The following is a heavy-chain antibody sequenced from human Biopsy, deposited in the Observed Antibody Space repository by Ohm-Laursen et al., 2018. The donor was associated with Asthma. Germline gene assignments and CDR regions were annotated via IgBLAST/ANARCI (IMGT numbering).Heavy chain of an antibody. Sequence: SLRLSCAASGFSFSNYGMHWVRQAPGKGLDWVAVISFDGTNRNYTDSVKGRFTISRDNSKNTLFLQMNSLRVEDTAVYFCAKITTDRQKANNWFDPWGQGTLVTVSS. V-gene: IGHV3-30*18. CDR2: ISFDGTNR. D-gene: IGHD3-22*01. CDR3: AKITTDRQKANNWFDP. J-gene: IGHJ5*02. CDR1: GFSFSNYG.